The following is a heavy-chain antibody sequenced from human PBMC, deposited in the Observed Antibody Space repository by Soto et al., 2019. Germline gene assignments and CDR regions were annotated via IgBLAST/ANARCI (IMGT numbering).Heavy chain of an antibody. CDR3: ARDLTVFGVLNGDSPMDV. V-gene: IGHV3-30*03. J-gene: IGHJ6*02. D-gene: IGHD3-3*01. CDR1: GFTFSNHV. Sequence: GGSLRLSCAGSGFTFSNHVMHWVRQAPGKGLEWVAVISYDGGNAYYAESVKGRFTVSRDNSKNTMYIEMSSVRGDDTAVYYCARDLTVFGVLNGDSPMDVWGQGTTVTVSS. CDR2: ISYDGGNA.